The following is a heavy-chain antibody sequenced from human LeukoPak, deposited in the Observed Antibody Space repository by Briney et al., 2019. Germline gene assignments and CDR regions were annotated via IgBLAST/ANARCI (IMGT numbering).Heavy chain of an antibody. Sequence: ASVKVSFKASGYTFTSYYMHWVRQAPGQGLEWMGIINPSGGNTSYAQKFQGRVTMTRDTSTSTVYMELSSLRSEDTAVYYCARGHYYDSSGTPDLYYFDYWGQGTLVTVSS. CDR2: INPSGGNT. J-gene: IGHJ4*02. CDR1: GYTFTSYY. D-gene: IGHD3-22*01. V-gene: IGHV1-46*01. CDR3: ARGHYYDSSGTPDLYYFDY.